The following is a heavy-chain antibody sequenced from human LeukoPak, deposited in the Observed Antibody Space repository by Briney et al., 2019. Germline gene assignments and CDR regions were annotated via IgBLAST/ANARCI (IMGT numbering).Heavy chain of an antibody. D-gene: IGHD1-26*01. Sequence: GGSLRLSCAASGFTFSSNAMHWVCQAPGKGLEWVAVISYDGSNKYYADSVKGRFTISRDNSKNTLYLQMNSLRAEDTAVYYCARDIVGSGGYWGQGTLVTVSS. CDR1: GFTFSSNA. CDR3: ARDIVGSGGY. CDR2: ISYDGSNK. J-gene: IGHJ4*02. V-gene: IGHV3-30*01.